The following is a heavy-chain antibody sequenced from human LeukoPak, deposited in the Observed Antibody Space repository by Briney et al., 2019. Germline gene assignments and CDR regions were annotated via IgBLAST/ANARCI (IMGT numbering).Heavy chain of an antibody. D-gene: IGHD2-21*01. V-gene: IGHV4-59*01. J-gene: IGHJ4*02. CDR2: VYYSGNT. Sequence: PSETLSLTCTVSGDSISSYYWSWIRQPPGKGLEWIGFVYYSGNTNYNPSLKSRVTMSVDTSKNQFSLKLSSVTAADTAMYYCARRGRIPDYWGQGTLVTVSS. CDR3: ARRGRIPDY. CDR1: GDSISSYY.